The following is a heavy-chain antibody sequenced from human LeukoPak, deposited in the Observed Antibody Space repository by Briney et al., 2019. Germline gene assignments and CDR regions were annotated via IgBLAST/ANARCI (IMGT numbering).Heavy chain of an antibody. D-gene: IGHD3-10*01. J-gene: IGHJ4*02. CDR2: IFYSGST. CDR1: GGSISSSNYY. Sequence: PSETLSLTCTASGGSISSSNYYWGWIRQPPGKGLEWLGSIFYSGSTYYNPSLKSRVTISVDTSKNQFSLKLSSATAADTAVYYCATYGSGSYGAFDYWGQGTLVTVSS. V-gene: IGHV4-39*01. CDR3: ATYGSGSYGAFDY.